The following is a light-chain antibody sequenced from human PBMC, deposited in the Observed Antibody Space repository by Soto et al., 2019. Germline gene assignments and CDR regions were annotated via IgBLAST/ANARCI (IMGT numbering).Light chain of an antibody. CDR1: SSNIGAGYD. V-gene: IGLV1-40*01. CDR3: LSYDSSLSGSRV. CDR2: GNT. Sequence: QSVLTQPPSVSGAPGQRVTISCTGSSSNIGAGYDVHWYQQLPGTAPNLLIYGNTNRPSGVPDRFSGSKSGTSASLAITGLQAEDEADYYCLSYDSSLSGSRVFGGGTQLTVL. J-gene: IGLJ7*01.